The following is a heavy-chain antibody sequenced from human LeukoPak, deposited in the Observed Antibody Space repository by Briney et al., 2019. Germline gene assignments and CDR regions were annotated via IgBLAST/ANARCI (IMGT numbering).Heavy chain of an antibody. Sequence: SETLSLTCAVYGGSFSGYYWSWIRQPPGKGLEWIGEINHSGSTNYNPSLKSRVTISVDTSKNQFSLKLSSMTAADTAVYYCARDDYGDYAFDCWGQGTLVTVSS. D-gene: IGHD4-17*01. CDR1: GGSFSGYY. CDR2: INHSGST. J-gene: IGHJ4*02. CDR3: ARDDYGDYAFDC. V-gene: IGHV4-34*01.